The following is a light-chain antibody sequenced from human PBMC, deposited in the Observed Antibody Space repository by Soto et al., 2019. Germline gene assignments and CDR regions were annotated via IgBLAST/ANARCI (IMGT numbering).Light chain of an antibody. CDR3: MQTTHFPWT. J-gene: IGKJ1*01. V-gene: IGKV2-24*01. CDR1: QILVHDNGNTY. CDR2: DIS. Sequence: DIVMTQTPLSSPVTLGQPASISCRSSQILVHDNGNTYLSWLHQRPGQPPRLLIYDISNRFSGVPDRFSGSGAGTDFTLKISRVEAEDVGVYYGMQTTHFPWTFGQGTKVEIK.